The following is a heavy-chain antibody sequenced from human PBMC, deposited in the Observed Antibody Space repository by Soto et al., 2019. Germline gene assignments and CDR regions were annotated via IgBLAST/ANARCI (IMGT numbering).Heavy chain of an antibody. V-gene: IGHV4-59*01. D-gene: IGHD1-26*01. CDR1: GGSISSYY. J-gene: IGHJ5*02. CDR3: ARENHPPRRLGSYPKGNWFDP. Sequence: PSETLSLTCTVSGGSISSYYWSWIRQPPGKGLEWIGYIYYSGSTNYNPSLKSRVTISVDTSKNQFSLKLSSVTAADTAVYYCARENHPPRRLGSYPKGNWFDPWGQGTLVTVSS. CDR2: IYYSGST.